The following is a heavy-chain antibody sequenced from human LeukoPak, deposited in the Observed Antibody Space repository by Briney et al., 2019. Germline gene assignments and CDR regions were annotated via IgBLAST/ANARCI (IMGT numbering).Heavy chain of an antibody. CDR1: GFTFSDYY. V-gene: IGHV3-11*06. Sequence: GGSLRLSCAASGFTFSDYYMSWIRQAPGKGLEWVSYISSSSSYTNYADSVKGRFTISRDNAKNSLYLQMNSLGAEDTAVYYCARDSVGSGSPFDYWGQGTLVTVSS. D-gene: IGHD6-19*01. J-gene: IGHJ4*02. CDR3: ARDSVGSGSPFDY. CDR2: ISSSSSYT.